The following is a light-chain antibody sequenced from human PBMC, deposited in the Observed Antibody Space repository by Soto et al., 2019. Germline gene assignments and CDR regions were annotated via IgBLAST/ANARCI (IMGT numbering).Light chain of an antibody. CDR3: SSYTSSSIR. V-gene: IGLV2-14*01. Sequence: QSAVTQPASVAGSPGQSITISCTGTSSDVGGYNYVSWYQQHPGKAPKLMIYDVSNRPSGVSNRFSGSKSGNTASLTISGLQAEDEADYYCSSYTSSSIRFGTGTKLTVL. CDR2: DVS. CDR1: SSDVGGYNY. J-gene: IGLJ1*01.